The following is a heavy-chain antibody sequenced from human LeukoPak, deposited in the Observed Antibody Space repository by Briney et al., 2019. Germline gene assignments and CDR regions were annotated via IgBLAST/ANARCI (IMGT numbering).Heavy chain of an antibody. J-gene: IGHJ6*03. V-gene: IGHV1-69*06. CDR2: IIPIFGTA. CDR3: ATDQSRVAAQPHYYYYMDV. CDR1: GGTFSSYA. Sequence: SVKVSCKASGGTFSSYAISWVRQAPGQGLEWMGGIIPIFGTANYAQKFQGRVTITADTSTDTAYMELSSLRSEDTAVYYCATDQSRVAAQPHYYYYMDVWGKGTTVTVSS. D-gene: IGHD6-6*01.